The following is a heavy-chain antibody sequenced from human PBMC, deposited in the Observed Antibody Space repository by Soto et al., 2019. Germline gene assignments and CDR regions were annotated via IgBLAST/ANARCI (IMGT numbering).Heavy chain of an antibody. Sequence: EVQLLESGGGLVQPGGSLRLSCAASGFTFSSYAMSWVRQAPGKGLEWVSGISGSGGSTYYADSVKGRFTISRDKSKSTLYLQMNSLRAADTAVYYCAKGFENTPQTYFYFWGQGTLVTVSS. CDR1: GFTFSSYA. D-gene: IGHD5-18*01. CDR2: ISGSGGST. J-gene: IGHJ4*02. CDR3: AKGFENTPQTYFYF. V-gene: IGHV3-23*01.